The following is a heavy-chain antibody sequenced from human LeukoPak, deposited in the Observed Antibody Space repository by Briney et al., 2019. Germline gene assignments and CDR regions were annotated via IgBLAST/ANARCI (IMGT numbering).Heavy chain of an antibody. CDR3: AREGYYDSSGYYINWFDP. Sequence: ASVKVSCKASGGTFSSYTISWVRQAPGQGLEWMGRIIPILGIANYAQKFQGRVTITADKSTSTAYMELSSLRPEDTGVYYCAREGYYDSSGYYINWFDPWGQGTLVTVSS. CDR2: IIPILGIA. CDR1: GGTFSSYT. V-gene: IGHV1-69*04. J-gene: IGHJ5*02. D-gene: IGHD3-22*01.